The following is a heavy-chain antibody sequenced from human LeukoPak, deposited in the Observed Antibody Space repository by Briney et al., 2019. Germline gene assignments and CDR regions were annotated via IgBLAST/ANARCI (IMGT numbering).Heavy chain of an antibody. CDR3: ARDRMASGWFDP. J-gene: IGHJ5*02. V-gene: IGHV4-34*01. CDR1: GGSFSGYY. D-gene: IGHD2-8*01. CDR2: INHSGST. Sequence: SETLSLTCAVYGGSFSGYYWSWIRQPPGKGLEWIGEINHSGSTNYNPSLKSRVTISVDRSKNQFSLKLSSVTAADTAVYYCARDRMASGWFDPWGQGTLVTVSS.